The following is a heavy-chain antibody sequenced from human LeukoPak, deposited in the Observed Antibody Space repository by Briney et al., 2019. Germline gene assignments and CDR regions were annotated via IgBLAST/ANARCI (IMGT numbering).Heavy chain of an antibody. V-gene: IGHV1-69*05. CDR2: IIPIFGTA. Sequence: SVKVSCTASGGTFSSYAISWVRQAPGQGLEWMGGIIPIFGTANYAQKFQGRVTMTRDTSTSTVYMELSSLRSEDTAVYYCARVTPYCSGGSCYPNYFDYWGQGTLVTVSS. CDR3: ARVTPYCSGGSCYPNYFDY. D-gene: IGHD2-15*01. J-gene: IGHJ4*02. CDR1: GGTFSSYA.